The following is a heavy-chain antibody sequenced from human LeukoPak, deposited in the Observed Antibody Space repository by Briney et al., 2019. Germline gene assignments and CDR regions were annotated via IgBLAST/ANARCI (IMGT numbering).Heavy chain of an antibody. Sequence: GGSLRLSCAASGFTFDDYAMHWVRQAPGKGLEWVSGISWNSGSIGYADSVKGRFTISRDNAKNSLHLQMNNLRAEDTALYYCAKDYYYDSSGPNFDYWGQGTLVTVSS. D-gene: IGHD3-22*01. V-gene: IGHV3-9*01. J-gene: IGHJ4*02. CDR1: GFTFDDYA. CDR2: ISWNSGSI. CDR3: AKDYYYDSSGPNFDY.